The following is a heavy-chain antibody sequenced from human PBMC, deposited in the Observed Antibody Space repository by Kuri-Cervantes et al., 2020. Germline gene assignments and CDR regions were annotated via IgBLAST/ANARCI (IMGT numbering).Heavy chain of an antibody. Sequence: GGSLRLSCAASGFTFSSYWMSWVRQAPGKGLEWVANIEQDGSEKYYVDSVKGRFTISRDNSKNTLYLQMNSLRAEDTAVYYCAKDHGGNFDYWGQGTLVTVSS. CDR3: AKDHGGNFDY. D-gene: IGHD3-16*01. V-gene: IGHV3-7*01. J-gene: IGHJ4*02. CDR2: IEQDGSEK. CDR1: GFTFSSYW.